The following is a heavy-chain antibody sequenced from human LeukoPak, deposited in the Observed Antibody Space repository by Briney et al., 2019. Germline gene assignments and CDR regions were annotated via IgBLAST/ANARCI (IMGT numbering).Heavy chain of an antibody. Sequence: KPSETLSFTGAGSGSAVSSDDHFWSWIRQPPGRGLEWIGYIYHRGSTAYNPSLRSRVTVSLDKSRNQFSLNLYSVTAADTAVYFCASGSQGVGNNYWGQGTLVTVSS. CDR2: IYHRGST. CDR3: ASGSQGVGNNY. V-gene: IGHV4-30-2*01. D-gene: IGHD4-23*01. CDR1: GSAVSSDDHF. J-gene: IGHJ4*02.